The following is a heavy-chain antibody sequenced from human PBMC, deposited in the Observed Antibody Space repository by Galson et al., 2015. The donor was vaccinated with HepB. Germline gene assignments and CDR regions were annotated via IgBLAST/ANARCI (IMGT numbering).Heavy chain of an antibody. V-gene: IGHV4-39*01. CDR3: ARQIVLLWFGELLDHFDY. CDR2: IYYSGST. J-gene: IGHJ4*02. CDR1: GGSISSSSYY. D-gene: IGHD3-10*01. Sequence: ETLSLTCTVSGGSISSSSYYWGWIRQPPGKGLEWIGSIYYSGSTYYNPSLKSRVTISVDTSNNQFSLKLSSVTAADTAVYYCARQIVLLWFGELLDHFDYWGQGTLVTVSS.